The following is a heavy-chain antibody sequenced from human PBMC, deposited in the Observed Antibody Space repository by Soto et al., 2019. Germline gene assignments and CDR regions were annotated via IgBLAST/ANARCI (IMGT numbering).Heavy chain of an antibody. J-gene: IGHJ4*02. CDR1: GFSFSSYA. CDR3: AKESMTAHYGDTLFDH. D-gene: IGHD4-17*01. Sequence: EVQLLESGGGLVQPGGSLRLSCEASGFSFSSYALSWVRQAPGKGLEWVSTFSAGGRAYYADSVKGRFTIAKDFSKNTLHLQTNSLRAEDTAVYYCAKESMTAHYGDTLFDHWGQGTRVTVSS. CDR2: FSAGGRA. V-gene: IGHV3-23*01.